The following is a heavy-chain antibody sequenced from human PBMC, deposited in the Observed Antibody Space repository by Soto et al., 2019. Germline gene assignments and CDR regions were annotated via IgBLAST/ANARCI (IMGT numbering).Heavy chain of an antibody. D-gene: IGHD6-6*01. CDR3: ARLGGMAARERGTWFDP. J-gene: IGHJ5*02. CDR1: GYSFTISW. CDR2: VYPGDSDT. Sequence: ESLKISCKDSGYSFTISWIAWVRQMPGKGLEWMGIVYPGDSDTRYNPSFQGQVTISADTSISTAYLQWNSLKASDTAIYYCARLGGMAARERGTWFDPWGQGTLVTVSS. V-gene: IGHV5-51*01.